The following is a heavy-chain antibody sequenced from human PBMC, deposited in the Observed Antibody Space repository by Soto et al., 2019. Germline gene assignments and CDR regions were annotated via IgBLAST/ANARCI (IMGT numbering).Heavy chain of an antibody. J-gene: IGHJ4*02. V-gene: IGHV1-69*02. Sequence: QVQLVQSGAEVKRPGSSVKVSCKASGDTFAFYSINWVRQAPGLGLEWMGRINPILSMSNYAQRFQGRVTMARGQHKYTSSMVTKSLRSGDNGMYYCATRYGWGIRALDQWGQGALVTVSS. CDR1: GDTFAFYS. CDR2: INPILSMS. CDR3: ATRYGWGIRALDQ. D-gene: IGHD3-10*01.